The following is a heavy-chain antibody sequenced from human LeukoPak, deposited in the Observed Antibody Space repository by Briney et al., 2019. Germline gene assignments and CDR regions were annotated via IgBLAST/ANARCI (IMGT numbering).Heavy chain of an antibody. Sequence: GGSPRLSCAASRFTFNDYYGSCMPPAPGGGGEWRSYINKSSTNTHYADSVKGRFTISRDNAKKSLYLEMNNLRAEDTAVYYCATDGAGFDTWGQGVLVTVYS. CDR2: INKSSTNT. J-gene: IGHJ5*02. CDR3: ATDGAGFDT. CDR1: RFTFNDYY. V-gene: IGHV3-11*05.